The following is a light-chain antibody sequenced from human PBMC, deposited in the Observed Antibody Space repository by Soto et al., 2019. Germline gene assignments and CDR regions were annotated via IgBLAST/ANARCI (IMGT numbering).Light chain of an antibody. Sequence: QSVLTQPASVSGSPGQSITISCTGTSGDVGGYYYVSWYQQLPGKAPKLMISEVSNRPSGVSNRFSGSKSGNTATLTISGLHAEDDADYYCSSYTTGGPIFGAGTQLTVL. J-gene: IGLJ2*01. CDR3: SSYTTGGPI. CDR2: EVS. CDR1: SGDVGGYYY. V-gene: IGLV2-14*01.